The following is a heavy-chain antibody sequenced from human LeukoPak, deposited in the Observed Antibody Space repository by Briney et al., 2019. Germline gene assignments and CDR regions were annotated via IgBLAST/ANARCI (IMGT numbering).Heavy chain of an antibody. Sequence: GGSLRLSCAASGFTFSSYSMNWVRQAPGKGLGWVSSISSSSSYIYYADSVKGRFTISRDNAKNSLYLQMNSLRAEDTAVYYCARDPRDGGADYWGQGTLVTVSS. J-gene: IGHJ4*02. D-gene: IGHD2-21*01. CDR3: ARDPRDGGADY. V-gene: IGHV3-21*01. CDR2: ISSSSSYI. CDR1: GFTFSSYS.